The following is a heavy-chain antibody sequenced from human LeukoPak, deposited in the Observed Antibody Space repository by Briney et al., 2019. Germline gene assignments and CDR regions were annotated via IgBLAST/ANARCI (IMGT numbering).Heavy chain of an antibody. CDR2: ISAYNGNT. D-gene: IGHD6-6*01. V-gene: IGHV1-18*01. CDR3: ARELSSSSTLYYYYYYYMDV. CDR1: GYTFTSYG. Sequence: ASVKVSCKASGYTFTSYGISWARQAPGQGLEWMGWISAYNGNTNYAQKLQGRVTMTTDTSTSTAYMELRSLRSDDTAVYYCARELSSSSTLYYYYYYYMDVWGEGTTVTVSS. J-gene: IGHJ6*03.